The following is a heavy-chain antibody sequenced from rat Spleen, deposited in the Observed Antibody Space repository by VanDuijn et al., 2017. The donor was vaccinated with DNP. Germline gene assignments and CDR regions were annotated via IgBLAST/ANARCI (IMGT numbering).Heavy chain of an antibody. D-gene: IGHD1-8*01. Sequence: EVQLVESGGGVVQPGRSLKLSCVASGFTFSNYWMTWIRQVPGRGLEWVASITSSGGSIYYPDSVKGRFTISTDSAKNTLYLQMDSLRSEDTATYYCTTDNYSAPFDYWGQGVMVTVSS. CDR1: GFTFSNYW. CDR3: TTDNYSAPFDY. CDR2: ITSSGGSI. J-gene: IGHJ2*01. V-gene: IGHV5-31*01.